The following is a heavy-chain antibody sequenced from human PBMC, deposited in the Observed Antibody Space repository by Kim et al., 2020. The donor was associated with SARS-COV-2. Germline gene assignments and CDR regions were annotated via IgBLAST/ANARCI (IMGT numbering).Heavy chain of an antibody. CDR2: MYYSGST. CDR3: ARHLAFNSGYDW. J-gene: IGHJ4*02. Sequence: SETLSLTCTVSGGSISSYYWSWIRQPPGKGLEWIGYMYYSGSTNYNPSPKSRVTISVDTSKNRFSRKLSSVTAADTAVYYCARHLAFNSGYDWWGQGSLVTVSS. CDR1: GGSISSYY. D-gene: IGHD5-12*01. V-gene: IGHV4-59*08.